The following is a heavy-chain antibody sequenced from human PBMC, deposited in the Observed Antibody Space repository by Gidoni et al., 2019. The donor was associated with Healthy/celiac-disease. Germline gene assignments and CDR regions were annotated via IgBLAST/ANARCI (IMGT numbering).Heavy chain of an antibody. Sequence: QVQLQQWGAGLLKPSETLSRTCAVYGGSSRGYYWSWIRQPPGKGLEWFGEINHSGSTNYNPSLKSRVTISVDTSKNQFSLKLSSVTAADTAVYYCARLIRRYGDHQRWWFDPWGQGTLVTVSS. V-gene: IGHV4-34*01. D-gene: IGHD4-17*01. CDR1: GGSSRGYY. CDR2: INHSGST. CDR3: ARLIRRYGDHQRWWFDP. J-gene: IGHJ5*02.